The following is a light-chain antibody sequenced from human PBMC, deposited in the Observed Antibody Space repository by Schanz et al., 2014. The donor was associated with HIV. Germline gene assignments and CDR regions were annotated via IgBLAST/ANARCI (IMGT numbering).Light chain of an antibody. J-gene: IGKJ1*01. CDR1: QTIGRL. CDR2: QAS. Sequence: IQMTQSPSTVSTSVGDRVTITCRASQTIGRLLAWYQQKPGRAPKLLIYQASVLKTGVPSRFSGSRSGTEFTLTISSLQPDDFATYYCQQYDIISWTFGLGTKVEIK. CDR3: QQYDIISWT. V-gene: IGKV1-5*03.